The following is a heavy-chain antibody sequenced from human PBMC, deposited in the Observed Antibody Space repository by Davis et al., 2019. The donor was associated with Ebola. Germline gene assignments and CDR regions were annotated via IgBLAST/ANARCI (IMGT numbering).Heavy chain of an antibody. CDR2: IRYDGSNK. CDR1: RFTFRRYG. Sequence: PAGSLRLSCAASRFTFRRYGMHWVRQPPGKGLEWVAFIRYDGSNKYYADSVKGRFTISRDNSKNTLYLQMNSLRAEDTAVYYCAKDGGSSRGYGMDVWGQGTTVTVSS. V-gene: IGHV3-30*02. J-gene: IGHJ6*02. D-gene: IGHD6-13*01. CDR3: AKDGGSSRGYGMDV.